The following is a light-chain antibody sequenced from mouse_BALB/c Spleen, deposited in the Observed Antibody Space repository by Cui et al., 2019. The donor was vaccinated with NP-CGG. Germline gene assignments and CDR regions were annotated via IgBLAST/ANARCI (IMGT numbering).Light chain of an antibody. CDR2: GTN. V-gene: IGLV1*01. CDR1: TGAVTTSNY. J-gene: IGLJ1*01. Sequence: QAVVTQPSALTTSPGETVTLTCRSSTGAVTTSNYANWVQEKPDHLFPGLIGGTNNRAPGVPARFSGSLIGDKAALTITGAQTEDEAIYFCALWYSNHWVFGGGTKLTVL. CDR3: ALWYSNHWV.